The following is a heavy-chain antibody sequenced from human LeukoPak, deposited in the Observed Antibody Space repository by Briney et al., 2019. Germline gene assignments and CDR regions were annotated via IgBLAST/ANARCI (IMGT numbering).Heavy chain of an antibody. J-gene: IGHJ3*02. CDR2: ISSNGGST. Sequence: PGGSLRLSCAASGFTFSSCAMHWVRQAPGKGLEYVSAISSNGGSTYYANSVKGRFTISRDNSKNTLYLQMGSLRAEDMAVYYCARQYCSGGSCYYGAFDIWGQGTMVTVSS. CDR1: GFTFSSCA. V-gene: IGHV3-64*01. D-gene: IGHD2-15*01. CDR3: ARQYCSGGSCYYGAFDI.